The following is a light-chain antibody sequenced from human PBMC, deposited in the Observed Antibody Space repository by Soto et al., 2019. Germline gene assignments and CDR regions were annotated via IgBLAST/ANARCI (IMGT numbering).Light chain of an antibody. CDR2: EVS. V-gene: IGLV2-23*02. Sequence: QSALTQPASVSGSPGQSITISCTGTSRDFSDHNHVPWYQHHPGKAPKLIIYEVSNRPSGVSDRLSGSKSANTASLTISGLQAEDEADYYCFSYVGAGTFVFGTGTKLTVL. CDR1: SRDFSDHNH. J-gene: IGLJ1*01. CDR3: FSYVGAGTFV.